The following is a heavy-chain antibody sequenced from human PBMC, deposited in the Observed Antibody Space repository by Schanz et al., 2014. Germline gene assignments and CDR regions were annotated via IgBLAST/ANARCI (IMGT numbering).Heavy chain of an antibody. V-gene: IGHV3-33*08. D-gene: IGHD6-13*01. CDR3: ARGLIAAAGGAFDY. CDR1: GFTLSSYG. Sequence: VQLVESGGGLVKPGGSLRLSCAASGFTLSSYGMHWVRQAPGKGLEWVAVIWYDGSNKYYADSVKGRFTISRDNSKNTLFLQMNSLRAGDAAVYYCARGLIAAAGGAFDYWGQGTLVAVSA. CDR2: IWYDGSNK. J-gene: IGHJ4*02.